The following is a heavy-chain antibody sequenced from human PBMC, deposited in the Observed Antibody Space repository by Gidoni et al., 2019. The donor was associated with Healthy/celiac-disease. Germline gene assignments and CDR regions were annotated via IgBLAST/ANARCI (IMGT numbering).Heavy chain of an antibody. D-gene: IGHD1-7*01. CDR1: GCSISSYY. V-gene: IGHV4-59*01. J-gene: IGHJ4*02. Sequence: QVQLQESGPGLVKTSVTLSFTCTDPGCSISSYYRSWIRQPPGKGQEWIGYIYYSRSTNYNPPLKSRVTISVDTSKNQFSLKLSSVTAADTAVYYCARAAAGTTKDDSMSYDYWGQGTLVTVSS. CDR2: IYYSRST. CDR3: ARAAAGTTKDDSMSYDY.